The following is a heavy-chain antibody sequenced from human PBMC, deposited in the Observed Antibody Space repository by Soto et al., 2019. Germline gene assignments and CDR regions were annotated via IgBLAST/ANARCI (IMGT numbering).Heavy chain of an antibody. Sequence: GGSLRLSCAASGFTFSSYDMHWVRQATGKCLEWVSAIGTAGDPYYPGSVKGRFTISRENAKNSLYLQMNSLRAGDTAVYYCARSTTVAGNPYDAFDIWGQGTMVTVSS. CDR1: GFTFSSYD. CDR3: ARSTTVAGNPYDAFDI. V-gene: IGHV3-13*05. J-gene: IGHJ3*02. D-gene: IGHD6-19*01. CDR2: IGTAGDP.